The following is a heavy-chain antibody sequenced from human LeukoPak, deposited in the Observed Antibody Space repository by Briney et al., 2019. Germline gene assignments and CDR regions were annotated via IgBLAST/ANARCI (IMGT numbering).Heavy chain of an antibody. CDR2: INHSGST. D-gene: IGHD3-10*01. J-gene: IGHJ3*02. Sequence: SETLSLTCAVYGGSFSGYYWSWIRQPPGKGLEWIGEINHSGSTNYNPSLKSRVTISVDTSKNQFSLKLSSVTAADTAVYYCARGGYYGSGRDAFDIWGQGTMVTVSS. CDR1: GGSFSGYY. CDR3: ARGGYYGSGRDAFDI. V-gene: IGHV4-34*01.